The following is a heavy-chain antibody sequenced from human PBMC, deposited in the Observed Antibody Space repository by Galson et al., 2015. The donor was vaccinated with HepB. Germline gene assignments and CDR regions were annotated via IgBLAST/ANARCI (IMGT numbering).Heavy chain of an antibody. Sequence: SLRLSCAASGFTFSSYAMHWVRQAPGKGLEWVAVISYDGSNKYYADSVKGRSTISRDNSKNTLYLQMNSLRAEDTAVYYCARLIAAAGTGGDYWGQGTLVTVSS. V-gene: IGHV3-30*04. CDR1: GFTFSSYA. CDR3: ARLIAAAGTGGDY. CDR2: ISYDGSNK. D-gene: IGHD6-13*01. J-gene: IGHJ4*02.